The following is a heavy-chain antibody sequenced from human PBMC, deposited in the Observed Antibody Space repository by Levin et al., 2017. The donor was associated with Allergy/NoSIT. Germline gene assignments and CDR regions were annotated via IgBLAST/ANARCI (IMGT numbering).Heavy chain of an antibody. D-gene: IGHD5-18*01. CDR1: GGSFSGYY. J-gene: IGHJ4*02. CDR2: INHSGST. Sequence: SQTLSLTCAVYGGSFSGYYWSWIRQPPGKGLEWLGEINHSGSTNYNPSLKSRVTISVDTSKNQFALKLSSVNAADTAVYYCARVGFSYGYLLDYWGQGTLVTVSS. CDR3: ARVGFSYGYLLDY. V-gene: IGHV4-34*01.